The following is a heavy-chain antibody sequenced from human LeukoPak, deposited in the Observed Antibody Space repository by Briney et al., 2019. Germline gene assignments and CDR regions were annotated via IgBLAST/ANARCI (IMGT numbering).Heavy chain of an antibody. J-gene: IGHJ3*02. D-gene: IGHD3-10*01. CDR1: GGSFNGYY. CDR3: ARKGSGSYRIYLGDAFDI. Sequence: PSETLSLTCGVYGGSFNGYYWSWIRQPPGKGLEWIGEINHSGSTNYNPPLESRVTISVNTSKNQFSLKLTSVTAADTAVYYCARKGSGSYRIYLGDAFDIWGQGTMITVSS. CDR2: INHSGST. V-gene: IGHV4-34*01.